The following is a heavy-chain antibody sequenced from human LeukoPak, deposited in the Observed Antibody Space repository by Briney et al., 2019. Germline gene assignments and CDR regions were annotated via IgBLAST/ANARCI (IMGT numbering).Heavy chain of an antibody. Sequence: GELLKTPLRGSGTTFTGYWIAWGRQMPGKGLEWWGIIYLGHSDTRNSPSVHGQVPISADKSIRTAYLQWSSLKASDTAMYYCARQSPQYSGSYWSFDYWGQGTLVTVSS. V-gene: IGHV5-51*01. J-gene: IGHJ4*02. CDR3: ARQSPQYSGSYWSFDY. CDR2: IYLGHSDT. CDR1: GTTFTGYW. D-gene: IGHD1-26*01.